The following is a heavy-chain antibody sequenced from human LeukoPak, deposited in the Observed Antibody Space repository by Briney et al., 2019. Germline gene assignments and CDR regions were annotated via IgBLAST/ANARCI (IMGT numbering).Heavy chain of an antibody. Sequence: SVKVSCKASGGTFSSYAISWVRQAPGQGLEWMGGIIPIFGTANYAQKFQGRVTITADESTSTAYMELSSLRSEDTAVYYCARDRSYDFWSGPRHAEYFQHWGQGTLVTVSS. CDR3: ARDRSYDFWSGPRHAEYFQH. V-gene: IGHV1-69*13. J-gene: IGHJ1*01. CDR2: IIPIFGTA. D-gene: IGHD3-3*01. CDR1: GGTFSSYA.